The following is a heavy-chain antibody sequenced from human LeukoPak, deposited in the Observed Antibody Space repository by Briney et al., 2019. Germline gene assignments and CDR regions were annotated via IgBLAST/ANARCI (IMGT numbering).Heavy chain of an antibody. V-gene: IGHV4-59*11. CDR3: ARRRTGSYYYYYMDV. CDR1: GGSISSHY. J-gene: IGHJ6*03. D-gene: IGHD1-14*01. CDR2: IYYSGST. Sequence: PSQTLSLTCTVSGGSISSHYWSWIRQPPGKGLEWIGYIYYSGSTNYNPSLKSRVTISVDTSKNQFSLKLSSVTAADTAVYYCARRRTGSYYYYYMDVWGKGTTVTVSS.